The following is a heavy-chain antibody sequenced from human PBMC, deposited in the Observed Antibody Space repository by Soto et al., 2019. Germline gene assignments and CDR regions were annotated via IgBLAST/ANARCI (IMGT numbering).Heavy chain of an antibody. V-gene: IGHV3-49*03. D-gene: IGHD6-19*01. Sequence: GGSLRLSCTASGFTFGDYAMSWFRQAPGKGLEWVGFIRSKAYGGTTEYAASVKGRFTISRDDSKSIAYLQMNSLKTEDTAVYYCTRDPAVAGLHYWGQGTLVTVSS. CDR1: GFTFGDYA. CDR3: TRDPAVAGLHY. CDR2: IRSKAYGGTT. J-gene: IGHJ4*02.